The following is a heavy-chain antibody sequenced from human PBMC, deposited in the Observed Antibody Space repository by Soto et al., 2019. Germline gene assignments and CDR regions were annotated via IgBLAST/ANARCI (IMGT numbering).Heavy chain of an antibody. CDR3: AKPLSDDVVVTYGMYV. V-gene: IGHV3-23*01. D-gene: IGHD3-22*01. Sequence: AGGSVRLSCAASGFTFSIYAISWVRQAPGKGLEWLSAISTSGDKTYDPNSVEGRVTISRDNSKNTLYLQMNSLRVDHTAVYYCAKPLSDDVVVTYGMYVWGQGTTVTVSS. CDR2: ISTSGDKT. CDR1: GFTFSIYA. J-gene: IGHJ6*02.